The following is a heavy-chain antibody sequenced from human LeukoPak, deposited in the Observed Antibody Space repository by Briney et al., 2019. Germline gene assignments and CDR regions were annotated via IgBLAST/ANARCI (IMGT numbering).Heavy chain of an antibody. Sequence: SETLSLTCSVSGGSISRSSYYWGWVRQPPGKGLEWIATISYSGSTQYNPSLKSRVTISLDTSKNQFSLKLSSVTAADTAVYYCARRVATTSPLYYYGMDVWGQGTAVTVSS. CDR1: GGSISRSSYY. CDR3: ARRVATTSPLYYYGMDV. CDR2: ISYSGST. J-gene: IGHJ6*02. D-gene: IGHD5-12*01. V-gene: IGHV4-39*07.